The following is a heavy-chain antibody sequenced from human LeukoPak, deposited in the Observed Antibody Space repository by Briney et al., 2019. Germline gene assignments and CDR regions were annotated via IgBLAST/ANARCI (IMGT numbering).Heavy chain of an antibody. D-gene: IGHD1-26*01. CDR2: ISDDGSNK. V-gene: IGHV3-30*04. J-gene: IGHJ3*02. CDR3: ARTYGSSADAFDI. Sequence: GGSLRLSCAASGFSFSNYSLHWVRQAPGKGLEGVALISDDGSNKYYADSVKGRFTLSRDNAKNTLYLQMSSLRSEDTAVYYCARTYGSSADAFDIWGQGTMVTVSS. CDR1: GFSFSNYS.